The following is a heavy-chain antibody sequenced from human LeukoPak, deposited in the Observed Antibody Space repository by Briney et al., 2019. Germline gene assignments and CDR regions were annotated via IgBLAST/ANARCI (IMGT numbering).Heavy chain of an antibody. D-gene: IGHD6-19*01. J-gene: IGHJ4*02. CDR3: ARDYSSGWCFDY. Sequence: GASVKVSCKTSGYTFTDYYMHWVRQAPGQGLEWMGWINPNSGGTNYAQKFQGRVTMTRDTSISTAYMELSRLRSDDTAAYYCARDYSSGWCFDYWGQGTLVTVSS. CDR1: GYTFTDYY. CDR2: INPNSGGT. V-gene: IGHV1-2*02.